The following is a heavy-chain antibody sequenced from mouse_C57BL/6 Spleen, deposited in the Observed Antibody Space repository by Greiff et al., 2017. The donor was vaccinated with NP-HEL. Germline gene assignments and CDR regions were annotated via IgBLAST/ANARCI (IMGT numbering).Heavy chain of an antibody. CDR2: IDPENGDT. CDR3: KEGNDWYFDV. Sequence: VQLQQSGAELVRPGASVKLSCTASGFNIKDDYMHWVKQRPEQGLEWIGWIDPENGDTEYASKFQGKATITADTSSNTAYLQLSSLTSEDTAVYYCKEGNDWYFDVWGTGTTVTVSS. V-gene: IGHV14-4*01. J-gene: IGHJ1*03. D-gene: IGHD2-1*01. CDR1: GFNIKDDY.